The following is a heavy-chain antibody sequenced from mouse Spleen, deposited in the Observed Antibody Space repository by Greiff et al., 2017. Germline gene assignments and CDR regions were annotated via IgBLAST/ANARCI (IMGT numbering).Heavy chain of an antibody. V-gene: IGHV5-6*01. CDR3: ARLPLDYYAMDY. D-gene: IGHD4-1*01. J-gene: IGHJ4*01. CDR2: ISSGGSYT. Sequence: EVHLVESGGDLVKPGGSLKLSCAASGFTFSSYGMSWVRQTPDKRLEWVATISSGGSYTYYPDSVKGRFTISRDNAKNTLYLQMSSLKSEDTAMYYCARLPLDYYAMDYWGQGTSVTVSS. CDR1: GFTFSSYG.